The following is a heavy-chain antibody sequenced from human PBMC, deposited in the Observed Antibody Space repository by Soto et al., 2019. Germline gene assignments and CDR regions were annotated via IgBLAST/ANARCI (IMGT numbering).Heavy chain of an antibody. CDR1: GGSTSSGGYY. J-gene: IGHJ5*02. D-gene: IGHD6-19*01. Sequence: PSETLSLTCTVSGGSTSSGGYYWSWIRQHPGKGLEWIGYIYYSGSTYYNPSLKSRVTISVDTSKNQFSLKLSSVTAADTAVYYCARGAVAGLWFDPWGQGTLVTVSS. CDR3: ARGAVAGLWFDP. V-gene: IGHV4-31*03. CDR2: IYYSGST.